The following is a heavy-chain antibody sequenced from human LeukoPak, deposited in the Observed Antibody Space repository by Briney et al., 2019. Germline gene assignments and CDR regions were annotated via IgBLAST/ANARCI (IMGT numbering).Heavy chain of an antibody. CDR3: ATDRAY. CDR2: VSEDGGSK. J-gene: IGHJ4*02. Sequence: GGSLRLSCAASGFTFDDYAMHWVRQAPGKGLEWVSLVSEDGGSKYYADSVKGRFTISRDNVKNSLYLQMNSLRTEDTAFYYCATDRAYWGRGTLVTVSS. CDR1: GFTFDDYA. V-gene: IGHV3-43*02.